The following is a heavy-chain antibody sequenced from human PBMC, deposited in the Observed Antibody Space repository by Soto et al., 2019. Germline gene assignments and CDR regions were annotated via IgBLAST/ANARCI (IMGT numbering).Heavy chain of an antibody. CDR1: GFTFSSYA. CDR2: ISGSGGST. V-gene: IGHV3-23*01. J-gene: IGHJ6*02. D-gene: IGHD3-10*02. Sequence: GGSLRLSCAASGFTFSSYAMSWVRQAPGKGLEWVSAISGSGGSTYYADSMKGRFTISRDNSKNTLYLQMNSLRAEDTAVYYCANFLSHVRGVISYYYYYYGMDVWGQGTTVTVSS. CDR3: ANFLSHVRGVISYYYYYYGMDV.